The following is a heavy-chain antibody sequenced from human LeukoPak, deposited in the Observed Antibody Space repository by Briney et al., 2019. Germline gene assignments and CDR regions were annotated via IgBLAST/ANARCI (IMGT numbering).Heavy chain of an antibody. Sequence: SETLSLTCTVSGGSISSGGYYWRWIRQHPGKGLEWIGYIYYSGSTYYNPSLKSRVTISVDTSKNQFSLKLSSVTAADTAVYYCARELLPAGAFDIWGQGTMVTVSS. CDR2: IYYSGST. J-gene: IGHJ3*02. V-gene: IGHV4-31*03. CDR3: ARELLPAGAFDI. CDR1: GGSISSGGYY.